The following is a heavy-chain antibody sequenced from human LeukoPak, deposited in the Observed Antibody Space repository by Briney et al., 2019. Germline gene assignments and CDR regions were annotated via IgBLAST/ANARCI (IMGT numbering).Heavy chain of an antibody. CDR2: ISYDGSKE. CDR1: GFTFSSHG. CDR3: ARDVTGSYSFDY. D-gene: IGHD1-26*01. Sequence: TGGSLRLFCAASGFTFSSHGMHWVRQAPGKGLEWVALISYDGSKEYYADSVKGRFTLSRDNSKNTLHLQMNSLRAEDSALYYCARDVTGSYSFDYWGQGTLVTVSS. J-gene: IGHJ4*02. V-gene: IGHV3-30*03.